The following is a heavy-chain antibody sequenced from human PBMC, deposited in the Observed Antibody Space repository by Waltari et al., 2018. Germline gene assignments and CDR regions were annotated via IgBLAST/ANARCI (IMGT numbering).Heavy chain of an antibody. Sequence: EVQLVESGGDLVQPGGSLRLSCAASGFTFNHYTMNWVRQAPGKGLEWVSSISSTSSTIYYADSVKGRFTISRDNAKNSLYLQLSSLGAEDTAVYYCARRSSSDAFDFWGQGTMVTVSS. CDR2: ISSTSSTI. D-gene: IGHD6-13*01. CDR1: GFTFNHYT. V-gene: IGHV3-48*04. CDR3: ARRSSSDAFDF. J-gene: IGHJ3*01.